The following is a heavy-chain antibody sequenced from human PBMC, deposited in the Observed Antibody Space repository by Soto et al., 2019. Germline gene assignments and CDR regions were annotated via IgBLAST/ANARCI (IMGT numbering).Heavy chain of an antibody. V-gene: IGHV3-21*01. D-gene: IGHD3-22*01. CDR1: GFTFSSYS. CDR2: ISSSSSYI. Sequence: EVQLVESGGGLVKPGGSLRLSYAASGFTFSSYSMNWVRQAPGKGLEWVSSISSSSSYIYFADSVKGRFTISRDNAKNSLYLQMNSLRAEDTAVYYCARVTFDSSGYSSNTFDSWGQGTLVTVSS. J-gene: IGHJ4*02. CDR3: ARVTFDSSGYSSNTFDS.